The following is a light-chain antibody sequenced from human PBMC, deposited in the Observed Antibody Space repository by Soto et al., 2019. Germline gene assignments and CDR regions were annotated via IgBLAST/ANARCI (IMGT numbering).Light chain of an antibody. CDR2: GVS. Sequence: EIVLTQSPGTLSLSPGESATLSCRASQSVNSNFFAWYQQKPGQAPRLLIYGVSTRATGIPDRFTGSGSGTDSALTISGLEPADFAIYYCQQYSSLPRSFGQGTKVDIK. J-gene: IGKJ2*03. V-gene: IGKV3-20*01. CDR3: QQYSSLPRS. CDR1: QSVNSNF.